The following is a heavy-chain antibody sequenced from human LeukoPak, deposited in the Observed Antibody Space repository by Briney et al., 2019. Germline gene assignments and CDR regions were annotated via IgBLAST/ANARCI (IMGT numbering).Heavy chain of an antibody. CDR1: GYSFTSYH. CDR2: IDPSVGST. V-gene: IGHV1-46*01. CDR3: ARERYDSSGDYYFAY. J-gene: IGHJ4*02. Sequence: GASVKVSCKASGYSFTSYHMHWVRLDPRQGLEWMGIIDPSVGSTSYARKFQGRVTMTRDTSTSTVYMELSSLRSEDTAVYYCARERYDSSGDYYFAYWGQGTLVTVSS. D-gene: IGHD3-22*01.